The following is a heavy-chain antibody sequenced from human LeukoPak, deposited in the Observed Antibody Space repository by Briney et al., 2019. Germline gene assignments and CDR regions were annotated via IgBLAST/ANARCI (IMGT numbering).Heavy chain of an antibody. CDR3: ARVPVTGGAFDI. Sequence: TSETLSLTCAVYGGSFSGYYWSWIRQPPGKGLEWIGEINHSGSTNYNPSLKSRVTISVDTSKNQFSLKLSSVTAADTAVYYCARVPVTGGAFDIWGQGTMVTVSS. CDR2: INHSGST. J-gene: IGHJ3*02. CDR1: GGSFSGYY. D-gene: IGHD2-8*02. V-gene: IGHV4-34*01.